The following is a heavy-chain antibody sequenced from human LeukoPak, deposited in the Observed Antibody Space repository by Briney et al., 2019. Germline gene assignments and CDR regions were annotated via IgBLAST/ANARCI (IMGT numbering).Heavy chain of an antibody. CDR2: IYNSGST. Sequence: SETLSLTCTVSGGSISSYYWSWIRQPPGKGLEWIGYIYNSGSTNYNPSLKSRVTISVDTSKNQFSLRLSSVTAADTAVYHCARHYDILTGYSSDAFDIWGQGTMVTVSS. V-gene: IGHV4-59*01. D-gene: IGHD3-9*01. CDR1: GGSISSYY. J-gene: IGHJ3*02. CDR3: ARHYDILTGYSSDAFDI.